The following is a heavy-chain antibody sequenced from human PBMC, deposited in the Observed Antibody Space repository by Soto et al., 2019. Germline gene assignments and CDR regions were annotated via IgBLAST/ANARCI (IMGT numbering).Heavy chain of an antibody. CDR2: IYYSGST. D-gene: IGHD3-22*01. J-gene: IGHJ2*01. CDR3: ARVGDYYDSSGNLGPVRYFDL. Sequence: QVQLQESGPGLVKPSQTLSLTCTVSGGSISSGGYYWSWIRQHPGKGLEWIGYIYYSGSTYYNPSLKSRVTISVDTSKNQFSLKLSSVTAADTAVYYCARVGDYYDSSGNLGPVRYFDLWGRGTLVTVSS. V-gene: IGHV4-31*03. CDR1: GGSISSGGYY.